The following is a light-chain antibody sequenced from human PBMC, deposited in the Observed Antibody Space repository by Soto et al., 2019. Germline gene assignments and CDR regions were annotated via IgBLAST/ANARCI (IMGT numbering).Light chain of an antibody. CDR1: PDISNY. Sequence: DIQMTKSPSSLWASVGDRVTLTGQALPDISNYLNWYQQKLGKAPKLLIYDASNLEPGVPSRFRGSGSGTKFIFTISSLQSEDIATYYCQQYDTLSFTFGPGTKVDL. V-gene: IGKV1-33*01. CDR3: QQYDTLSFT. CDR2: DAS. J-gene: IGKJ3*01.